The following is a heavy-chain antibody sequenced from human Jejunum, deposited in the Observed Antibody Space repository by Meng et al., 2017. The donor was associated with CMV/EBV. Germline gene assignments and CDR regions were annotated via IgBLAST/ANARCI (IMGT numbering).Heavy chain of an antibody. CDR1: GFTFSYYW. D-gene: IGHD6-13*01. Sequence: LRRSGVGSGFTFSYYWRSWVRQAPGKGLECVANIKEDGGEEYYVDSVKGRFTISRDNAKNSLYLQMNSLRAEDTAVYYCARQAGTYWGQGTVVTVSS. CDR2: IKEDGGEE. V-gene: IGHV3-7*01. CDR3: ARQAGTY. J-gene: IGHJ4*02.